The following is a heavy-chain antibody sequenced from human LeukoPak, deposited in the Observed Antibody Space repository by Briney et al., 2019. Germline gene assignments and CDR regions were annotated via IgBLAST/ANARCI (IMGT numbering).Heavy chain of an antibody. CDR3: ATTNDYPRGGYDY. J-gene: IGHJ4*02. Sequence: PSETLSLTCTVSGGSISSTRYYWGWIRQPPGKGLEWIGSIYYSGSTYYNPSLKSRVTMSVDRSKNQFSLKLSSVTAADTAVYYCATTNDYPRGGYDYWGQGTLVTVSS. CDR1: GGSISSTRYY. CDR2: IYYSGST. D-gene: IGHD3-16*01. V-gene: IGHV4-39*07.